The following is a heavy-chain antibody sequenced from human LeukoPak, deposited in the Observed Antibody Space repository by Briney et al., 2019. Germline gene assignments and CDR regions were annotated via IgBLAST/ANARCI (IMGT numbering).Heavy chain of an antibody. CDR3: ARDYAGLGAFDI. CDR2: ISFDGSNK. D-gene: IGHD3-10*01. V-gene: IGHV3-30-3*01. Sequence: PGGSLRPSCAASGFTFSSYAMHWVRQAPGKGLEWVAFISFDGSNKYYADSVKGRFTISRDNSKNTLYLQMNSLRAEDTAVYYCARDYAGLGAFDIWGQGTMVTVSS. CDR1: GFTFSSYA. J-gene: IGHJ3*02.